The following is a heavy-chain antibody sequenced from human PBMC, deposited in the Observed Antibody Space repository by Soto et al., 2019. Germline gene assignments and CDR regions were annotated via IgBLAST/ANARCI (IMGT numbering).Heavy chain of an antibody. J-gene: IGHJ4*02. Sequence: PGGSLRLSCAASGFTFSSYGMHWVRQSPGKGLEWVAVISYDGSNKYYADSVKGRFTISRDNSKNTLYLQMNSLRAEDTAVYYCAKIDFDWLLLPDYWGQGTLVTVSS. CDR2: ISYDGSNK. CDR1: GFTFSSYG. CDR3: AKIDFDWLLLPDY. D-gene: IGHD3-9*01. V-gene: IGHV3-30*18.